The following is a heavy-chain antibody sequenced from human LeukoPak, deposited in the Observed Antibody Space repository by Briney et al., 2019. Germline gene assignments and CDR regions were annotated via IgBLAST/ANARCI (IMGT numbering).Heavy chain of an antibody. Sequence: ASVKVSCKATGYTFTSNYMHWVRQAPGQGPEWMGGILPIFGTANYAQKFQGRVTITADKSTSTVYMELSSLRSEDTAVYYCAREYSSFGSYFDYWGQGTLVTVSS. CDR3: AREYSSFGSYFDY. CDR1: GYTFTSNY. J-gene: IGHJ4*02. CDR2: ILPIFGTA. D-gene: IGHD6-6*01. V-gene: IGHV1-69*06.